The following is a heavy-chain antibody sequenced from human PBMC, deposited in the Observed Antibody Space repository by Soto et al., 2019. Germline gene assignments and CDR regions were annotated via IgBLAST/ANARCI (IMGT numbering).Heavy chain of an antibody. CDR2: INPSGGST. CDR3: ASSPAFSSSWYGIPPDPSHGMDV. D-gene: IGHD6-13*01. J-gene: IGHJ6*02. CDR1: GYTFTSFY. Sequence: QLQLVQSGAEVKRPGASVRVSCKSSGYTFTSFYIHWVRQAPGQGLEGMGIINPSGGSTNFAQRFQGRVTMTRDMSTTTHYMELSSLKSDDTAVYYCASSPAFSSSWYGIPPDPSHGMDVWGQGTTVTVS. V-gene: IGHV1-46*01.